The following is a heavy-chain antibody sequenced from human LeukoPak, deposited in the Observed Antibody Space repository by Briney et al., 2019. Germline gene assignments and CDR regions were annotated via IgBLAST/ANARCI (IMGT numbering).Heavy chain of an antibody. CDR2: ISSSSSTI. V-gene: IGHV3-48*01. CDR3: ARETTVTADAFDI. Sequence: GGSLRLSCAASGFTFTTYWMTWVRQAPGKGLEWVSYISSSSSTIYYADSVKGRFTISRDNAKNSLYLQMNSLRAEDTAVYYCARETTVTADAFDIWGQGTMVTVSS. D-gene: IGHD4-17*01. CDR1: GFTFTTYW. J-gene: IGHJ3*02.